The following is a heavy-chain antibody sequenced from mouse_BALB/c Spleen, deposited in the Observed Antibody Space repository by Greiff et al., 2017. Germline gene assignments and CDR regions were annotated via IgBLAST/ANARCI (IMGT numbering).Heavy chain of an antibody. D-gene: IGHD3-1*01. CDR2: IDPANGNT. J-gene: IGHJ4*01. CDR1: GFNIKDTY. V-gene: IGHV14-3*02. Sequence: VQLKESGAELVKPGASVKLSCTASGFNIKDTYMHWVKQRPEQGLEWIGRIDPANGNTKYDPKFQGKATITADTSSNTAYLQLSSLTSEDTAVYYCARSGYGYYAMDYWGQGTSVTVSS. CDR3: ARSGYGYYAMDY.